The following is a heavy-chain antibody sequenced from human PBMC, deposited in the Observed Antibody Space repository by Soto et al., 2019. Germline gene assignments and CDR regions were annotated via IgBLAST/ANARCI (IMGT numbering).Heavy chain of an antibody. CDR2: IYYSGST. CDR1: GGSISSSSYY. J-gene: IGHJ4*02. CDR3: VRGEVVVAAKARLVDY. V-gene: IGHV4-39*01. Sequence: PSETLSLTCTVSGGSISSSSYYWGWIRQPPGKGLEWIGSIYYSGSTYYNPSLKSRVTISVDTSKNQFSLKLSSVTAADTAVYYCVRGEVVVAAKARLVDYWGQGTLVTVSS. D-gene: IGHD2-15*01.